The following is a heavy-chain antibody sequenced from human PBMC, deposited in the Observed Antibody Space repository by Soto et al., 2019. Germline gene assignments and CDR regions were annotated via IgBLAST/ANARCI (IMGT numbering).Heavy chain of an antibody. J-gene: IGHJ3*02. CDR2: ISAYNGNT. Sequence: ASVKVSCKASGYTFTSYGISWVRQAPGQGLEWMGWISAYNGNTNYAQKLQGRVTMTTDTSTSTAYMELRSLRSDDTAVYYCARGRIGPRDAFWSGYYKDAFDSWGQGTSVIVSS. D-gene: IGHD3-3*01. CDR1: GYTFTSYG. CDR3: ARGRIGPRDAFWSGYYKDAFDS. V-gene: IGHV1-18*01.